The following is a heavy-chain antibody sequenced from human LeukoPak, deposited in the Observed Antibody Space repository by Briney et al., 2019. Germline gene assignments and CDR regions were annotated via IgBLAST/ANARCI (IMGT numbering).Heavy chain of an antibody. Sequence: GASVKVSCKASGYTFTGYYMHWVRQAPGQGLEWMGWINPNSGGTNYAQKFQGRVTMTRDTSISTAYMELSRLRSDDTAVYYCAKDRGGYDSGVFNIWAKGKMVTVSS. D-gene: IGHD5-12*01. CDR2: INPNSGGT. V-gene: IGHV1-2*02. CDR3: AKDRGGYDSGVFNI. J-gene: IGHJ3*02. CDR1: GYTFTGYY.